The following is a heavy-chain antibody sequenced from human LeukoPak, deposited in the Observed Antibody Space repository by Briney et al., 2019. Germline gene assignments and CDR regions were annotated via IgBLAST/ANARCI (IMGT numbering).Heavy chain of an antibody. J-gene: IGHJ4*02. CDR3: ARDRGWYEVAPDY. Sequence: ASVKVSCKASGYTFTNHHVHWVRQAPGQGLEWMGWISAYNGNTNYAQKLQGRVTMTTDTSTSTAYMELRSLRSDDTAVYYCARDRGWYEVAPDYWGQGTLVTVSS. D-gene: IGHD1-14*01. CDR2: ISAYNGNT. CDR1: GYTFTNHH. V-gene: IGHV1-18*01.